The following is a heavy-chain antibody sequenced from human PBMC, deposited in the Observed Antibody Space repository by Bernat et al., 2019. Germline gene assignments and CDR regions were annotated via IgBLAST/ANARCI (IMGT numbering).Heavy chain of an antibody. V-gene: IGHV3-23*01. CDR2: ISATSDIT. CDR1: GFAFSTYA. Sequence: EVQLLESGGGLVQPGGSLRLSCAASGFAFSTYAMNWIRQAPGKGLEWVSSISATSDITHYAASVKGRFVISRDNSRNTLSLQMDSLRAEDTAIYYCARDPRLGSEIDFWGLGTLVTVSS. CDR3: ARDPRLGSEIDF. J-gene: IGHJ4*02. D-gene: IGHD3-10*01.